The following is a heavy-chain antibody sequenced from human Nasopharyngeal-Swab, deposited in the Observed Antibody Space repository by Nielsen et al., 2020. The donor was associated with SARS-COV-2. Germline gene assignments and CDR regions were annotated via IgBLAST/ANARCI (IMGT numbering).Heavy chain of an antibody. CDR2: ILVNRYT. V-gene: IGHV4-39*02. CDR1: GGSITSSRHR. Sequence: SETLSLTCTVSGGSITSSRHRWGWIRQPPGKGLEWIGQILVNRYTVYHPSVRGRIPVYADTSENSFSLGLSSVTAADTAVYYCARLDPFGSEDKWGQGTLVTVSS. CDR3: ARLDPFGSEDK. J-gene: IGHJ4*02. D-gene: IGHD3-3*01.